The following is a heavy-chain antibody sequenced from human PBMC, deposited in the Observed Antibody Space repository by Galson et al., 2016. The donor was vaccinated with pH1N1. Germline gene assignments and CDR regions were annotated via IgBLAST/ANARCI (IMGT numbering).Heavy chain of an antibody. CDR1: GFTFSSHW. Sequence: SLRLSCAASGFTFSSHWMHWVRQAPGKGLVWVSRINGDGSSTSYADSVKGRFTISRDNARNTLYLQMDSRRAEDKAVYYCARETTISGVVMDFGSWGQGTQVTVSS. J-gene: IGHJ4*02. V-gene: IGHV3-74*01. CDR3: ARETTISGVVMDFGS. D-gene: IGHD3-3*01. CDR2: INGDGSST.